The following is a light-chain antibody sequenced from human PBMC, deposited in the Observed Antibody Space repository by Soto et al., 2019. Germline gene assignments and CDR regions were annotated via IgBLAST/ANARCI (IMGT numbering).Light chain of an antibody. J-gene: IGLJ2*01. CDR3: CSHAGGYTSVL. V-gene: IGLV2-8*01. CDR1: SSDVGGYNY. CDR2: EVH. Sequence: QSALTQPPSASGSLGQSVTFSCTGTSSDVGGYNYVSWYQQHPGKAPKLIVYEVHKRPSGVSNRFSGSRSDNTASLTISGLQAEDEADYYCCSHAGGYTSVLFGGGTKLTVL.